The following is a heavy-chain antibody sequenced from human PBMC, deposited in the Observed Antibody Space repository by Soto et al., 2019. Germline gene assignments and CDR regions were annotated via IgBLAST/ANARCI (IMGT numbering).Heavy chain of an antibody. CDR2: ISGNGGNT. D-gene: IGHD6-19*01. CDR1: GFTFTSHA. J-gene: IGHJ4*02. CDR3: ARTRQWLRDFDY. Sequence: VQLLESGGGLVQPGGSLRLSCETSGFTFTSHAMTWVRRAPGKGLEWVAVISGNGGNTYYADSVKGRFTVSRENSENKLYLQMHSLNGEDTGVYYCARTRQWLRDFDYWGQGTLVTVSS. V-gene: IGHV3-23*01.